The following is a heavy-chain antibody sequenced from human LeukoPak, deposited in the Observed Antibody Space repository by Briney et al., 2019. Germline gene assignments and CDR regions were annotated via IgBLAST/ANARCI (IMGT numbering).Heavy chain of an antibody. J-gene: IGHJ6*02. CDR1: GFTFSSYA. V-gene: IGHV3-30-3*01. CDR2: ISYDGSNK. D-gene: IGHD5-12*01. CDR3: ARDQHSGYDYRSGYYYYGMDV. Sequence: GGSLRLSCAASGFTFSSYAMHWVRQAPGKGLEGVAVISYDGSNKYYADSVKGRFTISRDNSKNTLYPQMNSLRAEDTAVYYCARDQHSGYDYRSGYYYYGMDVWGQGTTVTVSS.